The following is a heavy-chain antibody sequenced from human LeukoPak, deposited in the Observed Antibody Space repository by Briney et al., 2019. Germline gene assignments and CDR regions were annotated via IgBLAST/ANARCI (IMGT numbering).Heavy chain of an antibody. CDR3: AREWGYYYDSSGYYAYFDY. CDR1: GGSISSGDYY. V-gene: IGHV4-30-4*01. D-gene: IGHD3-22*01. CDR2: IYYSGST. Sequence: PSETLSLTCTVSGGSISSGDYYWSWIRQPPGRGLEWIGYIYYSGSTYYNPSLKSRVTISVDTSKNQFSLKLSSVTAADTAVYYCAREWGYYYDSSGYYAYFDYWGQGTLVTVSS. J-gene: IGHJ4*02.